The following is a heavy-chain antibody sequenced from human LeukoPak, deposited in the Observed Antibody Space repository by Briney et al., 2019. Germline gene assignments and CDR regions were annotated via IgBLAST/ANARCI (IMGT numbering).Heavy chain of an antibody. Sequence: ASVKVSCKASGYSFTSFGISWVRQAPGQGLAWMGWISAYNGNTHYAQNLQGRVTMTTDTSTSTAYMELRTLRSDDTAVYYCARDHGEAAAGVFAPFDYWGQGTLVTVSS. V-gene: IGHV1-18*01. J-gene: IGHJ4*02. CDR3: ARDHGEAAAGVFAPFDY. CDR2: ISAYNGNT. D-gene: IGHD6-13*01. CDR1: GYSFTSFG.